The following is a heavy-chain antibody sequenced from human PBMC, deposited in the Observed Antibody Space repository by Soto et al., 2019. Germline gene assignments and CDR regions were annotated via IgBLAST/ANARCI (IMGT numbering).Heavy chain of an antibody. V-gene: IGHV1-3*01. CDR3: ARSGGLRPTTVPEQCWFDP. J-gene: IGHJ5*02. CDR1: GYTFTSYA. CDR2: INAGNGNT. Sequence: ASVKVSCKASGYTFTSYAMHWVRQAPGQRLEWMGWINAGNGNTKYSQKFQGRVTITRDTSASTAYMELSSLRSEDTAVYYCARSGGLRPTTVPEQCWFDPCGQGPLVTVST. D-gene: IGHD4-4*01.